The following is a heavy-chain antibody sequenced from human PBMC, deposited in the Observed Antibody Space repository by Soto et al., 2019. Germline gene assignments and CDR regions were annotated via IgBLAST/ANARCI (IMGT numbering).Heavy chain of an antibody. Sequence: PGGSLRLSCAASGVTFDDHGMHWVRQAPGKGLEWVSGISWNSHTIDYADSVKGRFTISRDNAKNSLYLQMSSLRPEDTALYYCAKDSGSYYAPPDYWGQGTLVTVSS. CDR1: GVTFDDHG. CDR3: AKDSGSYYAPPDY. D-gene: IGHD3-10*01. J-gene: IGHJ4*02. V-gene: IGHV3-9*01. CDR2: ISWNSHTI.